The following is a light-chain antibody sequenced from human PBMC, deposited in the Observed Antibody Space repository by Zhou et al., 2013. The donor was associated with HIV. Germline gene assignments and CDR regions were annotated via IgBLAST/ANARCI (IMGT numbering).Light chain of an antibody. CDR2: GAS. CDR3: QHYDNWPPWT. V-gene: IGKV3-15*01. J-gene: IGKJ1*01. CDR1: QNVGIN. Sequence: EIMMTQSPGTLSVSPGERATLSCRASQNVGINVAWFQQKSGQAPRLLIFGASARATGIPGRFSGSGSGTDFTLTISSLQSEDFAVYYCQHYDNWPPWTFGQGTKVEIK.